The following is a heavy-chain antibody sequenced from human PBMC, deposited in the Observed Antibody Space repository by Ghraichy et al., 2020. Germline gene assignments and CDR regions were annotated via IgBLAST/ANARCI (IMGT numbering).Heavy chain of an antibody. CDR3: ARVGYCNGFGCQGRDWFDH. V-gene: IGHV3-7*04. D-gene: IGHD2-15*01. J-gene: IGHJ5*02. Sequence: GGSLRLSCAASGFTFSGYGMTWVRQAPGKGLECVANIRCDGSEKYYADSVKGRLTISRDNAKNSLYLQMNTLRAEDTAVYYCARVGYCNGFGCQGRDWFDHWGEGTLVTVSS. CDR1: GFTFSGYG. CDR2: IRCDGSEK.